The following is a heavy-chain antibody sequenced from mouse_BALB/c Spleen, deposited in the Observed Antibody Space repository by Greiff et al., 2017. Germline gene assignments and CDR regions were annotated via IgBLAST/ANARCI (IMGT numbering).Heavy chain of an antibody. Sequence: EVQLVESGGGLVQPGGSLKLSCAASGFTFSSYTMSWVRQTPEKRLEWVAYISNGGGSTYYPDTVKGRFTISRDNAKNTLYLQMSSLKSEDTAMYYCARQDYYGSSPYYYAMDYWGQGTSVTVSS. CDR2: ISNGGGST. J-gene: IGHJ4*01. V-gene: IGHV5-12-2*01. D-gene: IGHD1-1*01. CDR1: GFTFSSYT. CDR3: ARQDYYGSSPYYYAMDY.